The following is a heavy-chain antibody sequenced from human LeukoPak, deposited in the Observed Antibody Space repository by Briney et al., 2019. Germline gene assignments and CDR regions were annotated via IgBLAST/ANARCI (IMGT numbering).Heavy chain of an antibody. Sequence: PGGSLRLSCAASGFTFSSYGMHWVRQAPGKGLEWVAFIRYDGSNKYYADSVKGRFTISGDNSKNTLYLQMNSLRAEDTAVYYCAKDPYGSGGSFDYWGQGTLVTVSS. J-gene: IGHJ4*02. V-gene: IGHV3-30*02. D-gene: IGHD3-10*01. CDR2: IRYDGSNK. CDR3: AKDPYGSGGSFDY. CDR1: GFTFSSYG.